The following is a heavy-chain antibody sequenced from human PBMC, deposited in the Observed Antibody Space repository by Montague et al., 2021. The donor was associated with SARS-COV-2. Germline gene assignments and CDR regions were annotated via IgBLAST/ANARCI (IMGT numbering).Heavy chain of an antibody. CDR3: ARAVSVRRAVNWFDP. CDR2: IYYSGGI. V-gene: IGHV4-59*11. D-gene: IGHD1-14*01. Sequence: SETLFLTCTVSGGSMSDHYWAWIRQPPGKGLEWLAYIYYSGGINSNASLKSRVSMSVDTSKNQFSLKLTSVTAADTAVYYCARAVSVRRAVNWFDPWGQGTLVTVFS. CDR1: GGSMSDHY. J-gene: IGHJ5*02.